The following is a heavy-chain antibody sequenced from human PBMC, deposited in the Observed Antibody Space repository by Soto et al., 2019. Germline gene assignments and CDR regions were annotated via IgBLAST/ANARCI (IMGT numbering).Heavy chain of an antibody. CDR2: ASPDGTST. V-gene: IGHV3-74*01. CDR3: TRHGSGDYFLFDP. J-gene: IGHJ5*02. CDR1: GFTFSSFW. D-gene: IGHD4-17*01. Sequence: EVQLVESGGGLVQPGGSLRLSCVASGFTFSSFWMHWVRQAPGKGLEWVSRASPDGTSTSYAGSVKGRFTISRDNAKNTLFMQMNSLRAEDTAVYYCTRHGSGDYFLFDPWGQGTLVTVSS.